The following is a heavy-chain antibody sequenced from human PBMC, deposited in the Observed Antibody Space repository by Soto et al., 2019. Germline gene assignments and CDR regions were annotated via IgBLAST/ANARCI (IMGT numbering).Heavy chain of an antibody. Sequence: SVKVSCKASGGTFSSYTISWVRQAPGQGLEWMGRIIPILGIANYAQKFQGRVTITADKSTSTAYMELSSLRSEDTAVYYCARAKAGYSGYDDAFDIWGQRTMVTVSS. V-gene: IGHV1-69*02. CDR2: IIPILGIA. D-gene: IGHD5-12*01. CDR3: ARAKAGYSGYDDAFDI. CDR1: GGTFSSYT. J-gene: IGHJ3*02.